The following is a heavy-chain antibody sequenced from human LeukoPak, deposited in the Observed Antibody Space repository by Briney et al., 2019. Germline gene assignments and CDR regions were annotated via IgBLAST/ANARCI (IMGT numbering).Heavy chain of an antibody. Sequence: GRSLRLSCAASGFTFDDYAMHWVRQAPGKGREWVSGISWNSGSIGYADSLKGRFTISRDNAKNSLYLQMNSLRAEDTALYYCAKEGIYCSGGSCYYFDYWGQGTLVTVSS. J-gene: IGHJ4*02. CDR3: AKEGIYCSGGSCYYFDY. V-gene: IGHV3-9*01. CDR2: ISWNSGSI. CDR1: GFTFDDYA. D-gene: IGHD2-15*01.